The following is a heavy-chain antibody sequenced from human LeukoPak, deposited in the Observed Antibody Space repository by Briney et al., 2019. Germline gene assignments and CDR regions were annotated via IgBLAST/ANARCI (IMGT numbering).Heavy chain of an antibody. CDR1: GYTFTGYY. Sequence: ASVKVSCKASGYTFTGYYMHWVRQAPGQGLEWMGWINPNSGGTNYAQKFQGRVTMTRDTSISTAYMELSRLRSDDTAVYYCARAVTYYYDSSGYESAFDIWGQGTMVTVSS. D-gene: IGHD3-22*01. V-gene: IGHV1-2*02. J-gene: IGHJ3*02. CDR2: INPNSGGT. CDR3: ARAVTYYYDSSGYESAFDI.